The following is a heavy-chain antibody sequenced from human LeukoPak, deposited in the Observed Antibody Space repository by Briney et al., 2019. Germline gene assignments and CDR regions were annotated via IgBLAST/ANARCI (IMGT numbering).Heavy chain of an antibody. J-gene: IGHJ4*02. D-gene: IGHD3-10*01. Sequence: AASVKVSCKASGYTFTSYGINWVRQAPGQGLEWMGWISVYNGNTNYAQKLQGRVIMTTDTSTSTAHMELRSLRSDDTAVYYCARDVEWFGELSLPDYWGQGTLVTVSS. CDR2: ISVYNGNT. V-gene: IGHV1-18*01. CDR1: GYTFTSYG. CDR3: ARDVEWFGELSLPDY.